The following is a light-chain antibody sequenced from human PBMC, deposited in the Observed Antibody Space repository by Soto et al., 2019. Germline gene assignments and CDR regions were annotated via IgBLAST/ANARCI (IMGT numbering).Light chain of an antibody. CDR3: QQRTNRPPT. V-gene: IGKV3-11*01. Sequence: EIVLTQSPATLALAPGEIATLSFSASQSVSKYLTCYQQKPGQAPRLLIYDASNRATGIPARFNGSGSGTDFTLTISSLEPEDFAVYYCQQRTNRPPTFGQGTRLEIK. CDR2: DAS. CDR1: QSVSKY. J-gene: IGKJ5*01.